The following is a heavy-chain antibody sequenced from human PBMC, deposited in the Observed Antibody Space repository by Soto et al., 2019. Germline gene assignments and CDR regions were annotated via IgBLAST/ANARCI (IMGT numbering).Heavy chain of an antibody. Sequence: ASVKVSCKASGYTFTSYAMHWVRQAPGQRLEWMGWINACNGNTKYSQKFQGRVTITRDTSASTAYMELSSLRSEDTAVYYCARDFAVTPWTWGQGTLVTVSS. J-gene: IGHJ5*02. CDR3: ARDFAVTPWT. V-gene: IGHV1-3*01. CDR2: INACNGNT. CDR1: GYTFTSYA. D-gene: IGHD4-17*01.